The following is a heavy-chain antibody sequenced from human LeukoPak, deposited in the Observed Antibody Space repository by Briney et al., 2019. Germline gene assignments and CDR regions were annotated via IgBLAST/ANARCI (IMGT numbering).Heavy chain of an antibody. Sequence: ASVKVSCKVSGYTLTKLSMHWVRQAPGKGLEWMGGFDPEDGETIYAQKFQGRVTMTEDTSTDTAYMELSSLRSEDTAVYYCATMNWGYPTDDYWGQGTLVTVSS. J-gene: IGHJ4*02. CDR1: GYTLTKLS. D-gene: IGHD7-27*01. CDR3: ATMNWGYPTDDY. CDR2: FDPEDGET. V-gene: IGHV1-24*01.